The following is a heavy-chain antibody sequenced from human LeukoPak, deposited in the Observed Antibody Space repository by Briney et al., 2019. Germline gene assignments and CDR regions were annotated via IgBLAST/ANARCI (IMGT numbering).Heavy chain of an antibody. V-gene: IGHV3-7*01. CDR2: IKQDGSEK. CDR1: GFTVSSNY. CDR3: ARLEQWLTPY. Sequence: GGSLRLSCAASGFTVSSNYMSWVRQAPGKGLEWVANIKQDGSEKYYVDSVKGRFTISRDNAKNSLYLQMNSLRVEVTAVYYCARLEQWLTPYWGQGTLVTVSS. J-gene: IGHJ4*02. D-gene: IGHD6-19*01.